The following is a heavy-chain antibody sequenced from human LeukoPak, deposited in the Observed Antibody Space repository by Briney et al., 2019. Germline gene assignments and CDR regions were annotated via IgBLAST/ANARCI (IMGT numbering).Heavy chain of an antibody. V-gene: IGHV4-59*01. D-gene: IGHD2-21*02. Sequence: SETMSLTCTVSSDSISGYYWSRIRQPPGKGLEWLGYIYSSGSTNYNPSLNSRVTISVDTSKNQFSLKLRSVTAADTAVYYCARFAYCGAHCWYYFGYWGQGALVTVSS. J-gene: IGHJ4*02. CDR2: IYSSGST. CDR1: SDSISGYY. CDR3: ARFAYCGAHCWYYFGY.